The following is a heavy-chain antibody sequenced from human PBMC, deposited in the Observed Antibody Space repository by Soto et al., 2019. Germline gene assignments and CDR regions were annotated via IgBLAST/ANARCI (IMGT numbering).Heavy chain of an antibody. CDR2: IRSSGNAI. V-gene: IGHV3-11*01. CDR3: ARGYSSRWSYNWFDP. J-gene: IGHJ5*02. D-gene: IGHD6-13*01. Sequence: GGSLRLSCAASGFTFSDYYMSWIRQAPGKGLEWVSYIRSSGNAIYSVDSVKGRFTISRDNAKNSLYLQMNSLRAEDTAIYYCARGYSSRWSYNWFDPWGQGTLVTVSS. CDR1: GFTFSDYY.